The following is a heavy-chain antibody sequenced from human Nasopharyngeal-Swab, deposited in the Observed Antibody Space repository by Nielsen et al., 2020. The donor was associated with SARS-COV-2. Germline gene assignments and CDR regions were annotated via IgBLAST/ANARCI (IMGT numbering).Heavy chain of an antibody. CDR2: ISGSGSNT. Sequence: GESLKISCAASGFTFDNYAMSWVRQPPGRGLEWVSSISGSGSNTYYRDSVKGRFTISRDNSQNTLYLQMNNLRAEDTALYYCAKDGGGWYTSGWYYFDSWGQQILVTVSS. CDR1: GFTFDNYA. CDR3: AKDGGGWYTSGWYYFDS. D-gene: IGHD6-19*01. V-gene: IGHV3-23*01. J-gene: IGHJ4*02.